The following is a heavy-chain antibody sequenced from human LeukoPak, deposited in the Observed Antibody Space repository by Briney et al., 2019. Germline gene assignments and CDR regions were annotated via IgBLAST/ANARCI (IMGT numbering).Heavy chain of an antibody. J-gene: IGHJ6*02. CDR2: IGTTGDI. Sequence: GRSLRLSCAASGFTFNTFDMHWVRQSTGKGLEWVSTIGTTGDIYYAGSVKGRFTISRENAKSSLYLQMNSLRAADTAVYYCARGGDYYGSGSYPGDGMDVWGQGTTVIVSS. CDR1: GFTFNTFD. D-gene: IGHD3-10*01. V-gene: IGHV3-13*01. CDR3: ARGGDYYGSGSYPGDGMDV.